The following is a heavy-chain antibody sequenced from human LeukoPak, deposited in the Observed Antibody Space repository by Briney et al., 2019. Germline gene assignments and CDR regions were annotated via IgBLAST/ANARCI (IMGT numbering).Heavy chain of an antibody. D-gene: IGHD3-10*01. CDR3: AKRLTAAGVVDY. J-gene: IGHJ4*02. CDR2: TSGSSGNT. V-gene: IGHV3-23*01. CDR1: GFAFSNYG. Sequence: GGSLRLSCAASGFAFSNYGMNWVRQAPGKGLEWVSTTSGSSGNTYYADSVKGRFTFSRDNSKNTLYLQMNSLRAEDTAVYYCAKRLTAAGVVDYWGQGTLVTVSS.